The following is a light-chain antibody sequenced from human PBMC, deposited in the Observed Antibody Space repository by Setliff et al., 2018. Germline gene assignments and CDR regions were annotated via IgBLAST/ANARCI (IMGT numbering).Light chain of an antibody. CDR3: CSYAGYYTDNYV. J-gene: IGLJ1*01. CDR1: SSDVGGYHY. Sequence: QSVLTQPRSVSGSPGQSVTISSTGASSDVGGYHYVSWYQQHPGKPPKLMIYDVSKRPSGVPIRSSGSKSGNTASLTISGLQAEDEADYYCCSYAGYYTDNYVFGTGTKV. V-gene: IGLV2-11*01. CDR2: DVS.